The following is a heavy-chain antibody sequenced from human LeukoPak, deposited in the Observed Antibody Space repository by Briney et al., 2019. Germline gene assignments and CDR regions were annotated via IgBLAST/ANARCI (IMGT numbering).Heavy chain of an antibody. CDR3: AREFAAADYYYGMDV. V-gene: IGHV3-7*03. D-gene: IGHD2-2*01. CDR1: GFTFSSYW. Sequence: GGSLRLSCAASGFTFSSYWMNWARQAPGKGLEWVASINHNGNVNYYVDSVKGRFTISRDNAKNSLYLQMSNLRAEDTAVYYCAREFAAADYYYGMDVWGQGTTVTVSS. CDR2: INHNGNVN. J-gene: IGHJ6*02.